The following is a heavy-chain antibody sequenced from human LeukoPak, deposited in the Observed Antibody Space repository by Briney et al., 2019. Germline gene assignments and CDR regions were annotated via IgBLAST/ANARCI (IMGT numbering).Heavy chain of an antibody. D-gene: IGHD6-13*01. V-gene: IGHV3-66*04. J-gene: IGHJ6*03. CDR3: ARQDYSSRWHYYYYYMDV. Sequence: PGGSLRLSCAASGFTVSSNYMSWVRQAPGKGLEWVSVIYSGGSTYYADSVKGRFTISRDNAKNSLYLQMNSLRAEDTAVYYCARQDYSSRWHYYYYYMDVWGKGTTVTVSS. CDR1: GFTVSSNY. CDR2: IYSGGST.